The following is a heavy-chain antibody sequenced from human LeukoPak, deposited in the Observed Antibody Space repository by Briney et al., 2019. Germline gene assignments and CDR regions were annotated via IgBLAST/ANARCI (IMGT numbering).Heavy chain of an antibody. CDR3: ARELYGDYSNWFDP. V-gene: IGHV3-33*01. CDR2: IWYDGSNK. D-gene: IGHD4-17*01. CDR1: GFTFSSYC. Sequence: GRSLRLSCAASGFTFSSYCMHWGRQAPGKGLEWVAVIWYDGSNKYYADSVKGRFTISRDNSKNTLYLQMNSLRAEDTAVYYCARELYGDYSNWFDPWGQGTLVTVSS. J-gene: IGHJ5*02.